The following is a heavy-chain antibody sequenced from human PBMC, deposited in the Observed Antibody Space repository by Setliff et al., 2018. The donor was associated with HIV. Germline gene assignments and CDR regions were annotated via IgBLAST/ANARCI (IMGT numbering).Heavy chain of an antibody. CDR2: IYNSAST. J-gene: IGHJ6*03. CDR1: GGSISSGGFY. CDR3: ARLTGIYYYDISHPTSGYYYYYMDV. V-gene: IGHV4-31*03. Sequence: SETLSLTCTVTGGSISSGGFYWTWIRQHPGKGLEWIGYIYNSASTNSNPSLKSRVTISADTSKNQFSLKLSAVTAADTAVYNCARLTGIYYYDISHPTSGYYYYYMDVWGKGTTVTVSS. D-gene: IGHD3-22*01.